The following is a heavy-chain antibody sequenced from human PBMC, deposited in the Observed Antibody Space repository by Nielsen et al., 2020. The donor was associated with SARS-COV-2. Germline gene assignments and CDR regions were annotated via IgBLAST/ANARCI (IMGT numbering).Heavy chain of an antibody. CDR1: GFTFSSYA. Sequence: GESLKISCAASGFTFSSYAMHWVRQAPGKGLEWVAVISYDVSNKYYADSVKGRFTISRDNSKNTLYLQMNSLRSEDTAVYYCARAPAGYSSGWTPDYWGQGTLVTVSS. J-gene: IGHJ4*02. CDR2: ISYDVSNK. CDR3: ARAPAGYSSGWTPDY. V-gene: IGHV3-30-3*01. D-gene: IGHD6-19*01.